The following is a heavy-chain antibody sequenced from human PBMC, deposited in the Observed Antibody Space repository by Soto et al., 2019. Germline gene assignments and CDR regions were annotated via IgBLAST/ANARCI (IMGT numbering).Heavy chain of an antibody. CDR3: ARRRAAAGTLTFDY. D-gene: IGHD6-13*01. V-gene: IGHV3-21*01. CDR2: ISSGSSYI. Sequence: GGSLRLSCAASGFIFSGYNMNWVRQAPGKGLEWVSSISSGSSYIYYADSVKGRFTISRDNAKNSLYLQMNTLRAEDTALYYCARRRAAAGTLTFDYWGQGTRVTVSS. J-gene: IGHJ4*02. CDR1: GFIFSGYN.